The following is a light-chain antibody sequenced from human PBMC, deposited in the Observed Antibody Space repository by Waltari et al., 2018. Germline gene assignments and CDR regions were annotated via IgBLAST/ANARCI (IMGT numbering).Light chain of an antibody. J-gene: IGKJ2*01. Sequence: DIKLTQSPSTLSASVGDTVTITCRASQTVTSWLAWYQQKPGKAPKLLIYRASTLENGVPARFSGSGFATVFTLTISSLQPDDFATYYCQQYHTDKTFGQGTKVEIK. CDR2: RAS. CDR3: QQYHTDKT. CDR1: QTVTSW. V-gene: IGKV1-5*03.